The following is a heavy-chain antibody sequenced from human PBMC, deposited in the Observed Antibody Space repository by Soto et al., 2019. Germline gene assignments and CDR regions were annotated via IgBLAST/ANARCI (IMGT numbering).Heavy chain of an antibody. Sequence: GGSLRLSCAASGFTFDEYAMQWVRQRPGKGLEWVSSISWNSDTIAYADSVKGRFTISRDNAKKYMYLEMNSLRAEDMASYYCAKVGGSGSYYQAYFHHWGQGTLVTVSS. J-gene: IGHJ1*01. CDR2: ISWNSDTI. V-gene: IGHV3-9*03. CDR3: AKVGGSGSYYQAYFHH. D-gene: IGHD3-10*01. CDR1: GFTFDEYA.